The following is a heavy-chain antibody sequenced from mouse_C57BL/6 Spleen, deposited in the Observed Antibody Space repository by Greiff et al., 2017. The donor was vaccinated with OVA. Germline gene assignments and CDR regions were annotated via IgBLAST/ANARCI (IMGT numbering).Heavy chain of an antibody. V-gene: IGHV3-6*01. CDR3: ARGGDYDTPFAY. CDR2: ISYDGSN. J-gene: IGHJ3*01. D-gene: IGHD2-4*01. CDR1: GYSITSGYY. Sequence: EVKLMESGPGLVKPSQSLSLTCSVTGYSITSGYYWNWIRQFPGNKLEWMGYISYDGSNNYNPSLKNRISITRDTSKNQFFLKLNSVTTEDTATYYCARGGDYDTPFAYWGQGTLVTVSA.